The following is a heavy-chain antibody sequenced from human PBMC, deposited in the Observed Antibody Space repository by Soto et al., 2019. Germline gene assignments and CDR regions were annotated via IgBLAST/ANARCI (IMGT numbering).Heavy chain of an antibody. Sequence: PGESLKISCKGSGYSFTSYWIGWVRQMPGKGLEWMGIIYPGDSDTRYSPSFQGQVTISADKSISTAYLQWSSLKASDTAMYYCARLVGDSSGYFRDDAFDIWGQGTMVTVSS. CDR1: GYSFTSYW. D-gene: IGHD3-22*01. CDR3: ARLVGDSSGYFRDDAFDI. V-gene: IGHV5-51*01. J-gene: IGHJ3*02. CDR2: IYPGDSDT.